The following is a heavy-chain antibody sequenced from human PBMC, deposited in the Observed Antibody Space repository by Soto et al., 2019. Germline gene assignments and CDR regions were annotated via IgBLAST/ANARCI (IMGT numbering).Heavy chain of an antibody. D-gene: IGHD6-19*01. J-gene: IGHJ5*02. CDR2: IDWDDDK. CDR1: GFSLSTSGMC. Sequence: SGPTLVNPTQTLTLTCTFSGFSLSTSGMCXSWIRQPPGKALEWLALIDWDDDKYYSTSLKTRLTISKDTSKNQVVLTMTNMDPVDTATYYCARIRDSSGWYSWFDPWGQGTLVTVSS. V-gene: IGHV2-70*01. CDR3: ARIRDSSGWYSWFDP.